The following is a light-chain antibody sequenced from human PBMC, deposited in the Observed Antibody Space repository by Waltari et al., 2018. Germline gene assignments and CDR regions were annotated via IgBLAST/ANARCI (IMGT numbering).Light chain of an antibody. CDR2: GTS. CDR1: QSVGTS. J-gene: IGKJ1*01. CDR3: QHYVRLPAT. V-gene: IGKV3-20*01. Sequence: EIVLTQSPGTLSLSPGERATLSCRASQSVGTSLAWYQQKPGQAPRLLIYGTSIRATGIPDRFSGSGSGTDFSLTISRLESEDFAVYYCQHYVRLPATFGQGTKVEIK.